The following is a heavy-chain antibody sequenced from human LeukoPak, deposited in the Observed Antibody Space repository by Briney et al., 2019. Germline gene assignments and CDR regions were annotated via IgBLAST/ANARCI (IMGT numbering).Heavy chain of an antibody. V-gene: IGHV3-48*03. D-gene: IGHD4-17*01. Sequence: GGSLRLSCAASGFTFSSYEMNWVRQAPGKGLEWVSYISSSGSTIYYADSVKGRFTISRDNAKNSLYLQMNSLRAEDTAVYYCAKDDDADDHGDYGPDYWGQGTLVTVSS. CDR1: GFTFSSYE. CDR3: AKDDDADDHGDYGPDY. J-gene: IGHJ4*02. CDR2: ISSSGSTI.